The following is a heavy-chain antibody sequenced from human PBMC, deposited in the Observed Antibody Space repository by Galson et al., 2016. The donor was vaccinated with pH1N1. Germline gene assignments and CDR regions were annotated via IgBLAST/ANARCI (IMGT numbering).Heavy chain of an antibody. CDR2: VYFRGGT. CDR1: GGSVSGGDYY. V-gene: IGHV4-61*08. D-gene: IGHD2/OR15-2a*01. J-gene: IGHJ6*02. CDR3: AREPNVQQYFHSYGLDV. Sequence: ETLSLTCTVCGGSVSGGDYYWAWVRQSPGKGLEWIGNVYFRGGTNYNPSLKSRVRITTDASENQFSLRLDSVTAADAAVYYCAREPNVQQYFHSYGLDVWGQGTAVTVSS.